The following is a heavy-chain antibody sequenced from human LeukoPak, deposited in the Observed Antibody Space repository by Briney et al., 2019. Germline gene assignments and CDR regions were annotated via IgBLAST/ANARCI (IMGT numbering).Heavy chain of an antibody. Sequence: GGSLRLSCAASGFTFNIYTMNWVRQAPGKGLEWVSSISSRSSDIHYADSVKGRFTISRDNAKNSLYLQMNSLRAEDTAVYYCARRGGDSTGQRGDFDYWGQGTLVTVSA. D-gene: IGHD3-22*01. J-gene: IGHJ4*02. V-gene: IGHV3-21*01. CDR2: ISSRSSDI. CDR3: ARRGGDSTGQRGDFDY. CDR1: GFTFNIYT.